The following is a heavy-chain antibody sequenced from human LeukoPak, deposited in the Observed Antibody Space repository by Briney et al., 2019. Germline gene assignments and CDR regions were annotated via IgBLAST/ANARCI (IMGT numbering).Heavy chain of an antibody. V-gene: IGHV3-7*01. D-gene: IGHD3-22*01. Sequence: GGSLRLSCAASGFTFSSYWMSWFRQAPGKGLEWVANIKQDGSEKYYVDSVKGRFTISRDNAKNSLYLQMNSLRAEDTAVYYCARVLPYYYDSSGYSGSFDYWGQGTLVTVSS. CDR1: GFTFSSYW. CDR3: ARVLPYYYDSSGYSGSFDY. CDR2: IKQDGSEK. J-gene: IGHJ4*02.